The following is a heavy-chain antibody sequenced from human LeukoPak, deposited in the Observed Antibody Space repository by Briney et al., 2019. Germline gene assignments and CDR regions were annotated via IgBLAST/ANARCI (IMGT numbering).Heavy chain of an antibody. Sequence: GASVKVSCKASGYTFTSYGISWGRQAPGQGLEWMGWISAYNGNTNYAQKLQGRVTMTTDTSTSTAYMELRSLRSDDTAVYYCARVVVVPAAMRDVFDYWGQGTLVTVSS. V-gene: IGHV1-18*01. D-gene: IGHD2-2*01. CDR3: ARVVVVPAAMRDVFDY. J-gene: IGHJ4*02. CDR1: GYTFTSYG. CDR2: ISAYNGNT.